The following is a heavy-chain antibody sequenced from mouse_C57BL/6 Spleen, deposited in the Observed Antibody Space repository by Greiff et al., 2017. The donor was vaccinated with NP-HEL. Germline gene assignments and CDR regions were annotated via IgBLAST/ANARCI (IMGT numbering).Heavy chain of an antibody. D-gene: IGHD1-1*01. CDR3: AGSSFHWYFDV. J-gene: IGHJ1*03. V-gene: IGHV1-64*01. CDR2: IHPNSGST. Sequence: VQLQQPGAELVKPGASVKLSCKASGYTFTSYWMHWVKQRPGQGLEWIGMIHPNSGSTNYNEKFKSKATLTVDKSSSTAYMQLSSLTSEDSAVYYCAGSSFHWYFDVWGTGTTVTVSS. CDR1: GYTFTSYW.